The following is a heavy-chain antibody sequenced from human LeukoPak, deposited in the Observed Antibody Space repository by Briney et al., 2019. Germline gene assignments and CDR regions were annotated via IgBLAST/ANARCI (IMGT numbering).Heavy chain of an antibody. V-gene: IGHV1-2*02. CDR3: AGRGYSGYDFDY. J-gene: IGHJ4*02. CDR2: INPNSGGT. D-gene: IGHD5-12*01. Sequence: ASVKVSCKASGYTFTTYYMHWVRQAPGQGLEWMGWINPNSGGTNYAQKFQGRVTMTRDTSISTAYMGLSWLRPDDTAVYYCAGRGYSGYDFDYWGQGTLVTVSS. CDR1: GYTFTTYY.